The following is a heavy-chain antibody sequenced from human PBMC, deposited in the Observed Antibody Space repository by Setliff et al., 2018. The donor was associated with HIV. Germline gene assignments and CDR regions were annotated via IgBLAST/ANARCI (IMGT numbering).Heavy chain of an antibody. Sequence: PSETLSLTWTVSGGSISSYYWSWIRQPPGKGLEWIGYIYYSGSTNYNPSLKSRVTISVDTSKNQFSLKLSSVTAADTAVYYCARNPCSGGSCPDAFDIWGQGTMVTVSS. J-gene: IGHJ3*02. CDR1: GGSISSYY. V-gene: IGHV4-59*01. CDR2: IYYSGST. CDR3: ARNPCSGGSCPDAFDI. D-gene: IGHD2-15*01.